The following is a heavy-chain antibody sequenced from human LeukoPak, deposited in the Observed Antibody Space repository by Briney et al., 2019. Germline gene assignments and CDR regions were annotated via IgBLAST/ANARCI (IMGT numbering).Heavy chain of an antibody. J-gene: IGHJ4*02. Sequence: GGSLRLSCAASGFTFDDYAMHWVRQAPGKGLEWVSLISWDGGSTYYADSVKGRFTISRDNSKNSLYLQMNSLRAEDTALYYCAKDADSGYPRGYFDYWGQGTLVTVSS. V-gene: IGHV3-43D*03. CDR2: ISWDGGST. D-gene: IGHD3-22*01. CDR3: AKDADSGYPRGYFDY. CDR1: GFTFDDYA.